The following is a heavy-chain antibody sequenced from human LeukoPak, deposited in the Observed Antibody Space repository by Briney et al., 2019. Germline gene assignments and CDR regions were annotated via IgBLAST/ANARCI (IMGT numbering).Heavy chain of an antibody. CDR2: IYTSGTT. J-gene: IGHJ4*02. CDR3: GRHDSSGYYFDY. V-gene: IGHV4-61*02. CDR1: GGSISSGSYY. Sequence: SETLSLTCTVSGGSISSGSYYWSWIRQPAGKGLEWIGRIYTSGTTNYNSSLKSRVTIAVDTSKNQFSLKLSSVSAADTAVYYCGRHDSSGYYFDYWGQGTLVTVSS. D-gene: IGHD3-22*01.